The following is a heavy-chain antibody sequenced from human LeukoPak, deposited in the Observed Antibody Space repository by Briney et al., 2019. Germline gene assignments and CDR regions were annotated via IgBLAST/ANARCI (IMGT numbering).Heavy chain of an antibody. J-gene: IGHJ4*02. D-gene: IGHD4-17*01. CDR3: ARTLRLEKTLDY. CDR2: IYYSGST. CDR1: GGSISSYY. V-gene: IGHV4-59*01. Sequence: PSETLSLTCTVSGGSISSYYWSWIRQPPGKGLEWIGYIYYSGSTNYNPSLKSRVTISVDTSKNQFSLKLSSVTAADTAVYYCARTLRLEKTLDYWGQGTLVTVSS.